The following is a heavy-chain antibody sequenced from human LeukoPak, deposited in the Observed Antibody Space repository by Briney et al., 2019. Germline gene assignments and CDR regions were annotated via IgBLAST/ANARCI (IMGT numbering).Heavy chain of an antibody. D-gene: IGHD1-26*01. CDR1: GFTFSSYW. CDR2: IDNDGSSA. V-gene: IGHV3-74*01. Sequence: GGSLRLSCAASGFTFSSYWMHWVRQAPGKGLVWVSRIDNDGSSATYADSVKGRFTISRDNAKNTLYLQMNRLRAEDTAVYYCAKSYSGSYGLDVWGQGTTVTVSS. CDR3: AKSYSGSYGLDV. J-gene: IGHJ6*02.